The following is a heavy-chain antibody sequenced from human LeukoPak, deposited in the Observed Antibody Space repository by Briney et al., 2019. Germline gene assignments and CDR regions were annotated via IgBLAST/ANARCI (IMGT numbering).Heavy chain of an antibody. J-gene: IGHJ4*02. D-gene: IGHD3-10*01. V-gene: IGHV4-39*07. CDR1: GGSISSSSFY. CDR3: ASTKGVRFGY. CDR2: INHSGST. Sequence: PSETLSLTCSVSGGSISSSSFYWGWIRQPPGKGLEWIGEINHSGSTNYNPSLKSRVTISVDTSKNQYSLKLSSVTAADTAVYYCASTKGVRFGYWGQGTLVTVSS.